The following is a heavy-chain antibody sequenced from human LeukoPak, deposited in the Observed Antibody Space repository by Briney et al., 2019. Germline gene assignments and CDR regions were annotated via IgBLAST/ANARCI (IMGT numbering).Heavy chain of an antibody. V-gene: IGHV4-61*01. CDR3: ARGGGGIAASIFDY. J-gene: IGHJ4*02. D-gene: IGHD6-13*01. Sequence: SETLSLTCIVSGDSVSSGSYYWSWIRQPPGKGLEWIGYIYYSGSTNYNPSFKSRVTISVDTSKNQFSLKLSSVTAADTAVYYCARGGGGIAASIFDYWGQGTLVTVSS. CDR1: GDSVSSGSYY. CDR2: IYYSGST.